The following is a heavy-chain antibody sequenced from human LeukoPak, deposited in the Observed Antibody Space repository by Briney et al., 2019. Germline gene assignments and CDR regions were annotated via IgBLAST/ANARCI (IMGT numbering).Heavy chain of an antibody. CDR2: ISVNNGGT. CDR3: ATATQPRGYFLH. D-gene: IGHD2-2*01. Sequence: ASVKVSCKASGYTFTTYSLAWVRQAPGQSLEWMGWISVNNGGTNYAQSFQDRVILTRDTSTNTPYLKLRSLRSDDTAIIYCATATQPRGYFLHWGQGTLVTVSS. V-gene: IGHV1-18*01. J-gene: IGHJ1*01. CDR1: GYTFTTYS.